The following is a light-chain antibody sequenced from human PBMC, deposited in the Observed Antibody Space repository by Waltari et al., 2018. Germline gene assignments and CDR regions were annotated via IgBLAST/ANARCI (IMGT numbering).Light chain of an antibody. Sequence: EVLMTQSPATLSVSPGERATLSCRASQSIARNLAWYQQKPGQAPRLLIYGASPRATGVPDRFSGSGSGTEFTLTISSLQSEDFAVYYCQQYNNWRTFGQGTKVEIK. CDR1: QSIARN. CDR3: QQYNNWRT. CDR2: GAS. V-gene: IGKV3-15*01. J-gene: IGKJ2*01.